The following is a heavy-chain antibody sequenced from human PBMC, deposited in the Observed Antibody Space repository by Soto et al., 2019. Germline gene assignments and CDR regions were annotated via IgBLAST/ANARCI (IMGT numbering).Heavy chain of an antibody. CDR1: GFTFSSYA. CDR3: AKDMAYVIAVDGGSFDY. J-gene: IGHJ4*02. CDR2: ISGSGGST. V-gene: IGHV3-23*01. D-gene: IGHD6-19*01. Sequence: EVQLLESGGGLVQPGGSLRLSCAASGFTFSSYAMSWVRQAPGKGLEWVSAISGSGGSTYYADSVKGRFTISRDNSKNTLYLQMNSLRAEDTAVYYCAKDMAYVIAVDGGSFDYWGQGTLVTVSS.